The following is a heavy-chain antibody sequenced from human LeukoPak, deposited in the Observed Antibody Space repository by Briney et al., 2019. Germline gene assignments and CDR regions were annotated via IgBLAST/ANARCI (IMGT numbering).Heavy chain of an antibody. CDR1: GGTFSSYA. V-gene: IGHV1-69*05. CDR2: IIPIFGTP. Sequence: GSSVKVSCKTSGGTFSSYAISWVRQAPGQGHEWMGGIIPIFGTPNYAQKFQGRVTITTDESTSTAYMELSSLRSEDTAVYYCSRVDPSSSYYNFDYWGQGTLVTVSS. CDR3: SRVDPSSSYYNFDY. D-gene: IGHD3-10*01. J-gene: IGHJ4*02.